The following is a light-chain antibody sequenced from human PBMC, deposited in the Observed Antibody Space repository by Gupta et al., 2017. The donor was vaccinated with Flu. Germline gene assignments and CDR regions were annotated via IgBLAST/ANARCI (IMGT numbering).Light chain of an antibody. CDR3: GTWDNRLNVGM. CDR2: DND. J-gene: IGLJ3*02. CDR1: TSNIGSNF. Sequence: KVTISYFGSTSNIGSNFVSWYQQLPGTAPKLLIYDNDQRPSGIPDRFSGSKSGTSATLGITGLQTGDEADYYCGTWDNRLNVGMFGGGTKLTVL. V-gene: IGLV1-51*01.